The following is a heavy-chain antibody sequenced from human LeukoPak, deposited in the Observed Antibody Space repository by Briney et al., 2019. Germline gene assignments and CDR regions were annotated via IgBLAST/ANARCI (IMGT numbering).Heavy chain of an antibody. CDR3: ALPSVEYSFPPYYFDY. V-gene: IGHV4-39*01. Sequence: SETLSLTCTVSGGSISSSSYYWGWIRQPPGKGPEWIGSIYYSGSTYYNPSLKSRVTISVDTSKNQFSLKLSSVTAADTAVYYCALPSVEYSFPPYYFDYWGQGTLVTVSS. CDR1: GGSISSSSYY. D-gene: IGHD5-18*01. CDR2: IYYSGST. J-gene: IGHJ4*02.